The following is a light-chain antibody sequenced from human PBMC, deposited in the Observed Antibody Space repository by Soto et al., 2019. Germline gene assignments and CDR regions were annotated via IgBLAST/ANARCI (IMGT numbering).Light chain of an antibody. CDR3: QSYDSSLYVV. J-gene: IGLJ2*01. V-gene: IGLV1-40*01. Sequence: QAVVTQPPSVSGAPGQRVTISCTGSSSNIGAGYDVHWYQQLPGTAPKLLIYGNSNRPSGVPDRFSGSKSGTSASLAITGLQAEDGADYYCQSYDSSLYVVFGGGTKLTVL. CDR2: GNS. CDR1: SSNIGAGYD.